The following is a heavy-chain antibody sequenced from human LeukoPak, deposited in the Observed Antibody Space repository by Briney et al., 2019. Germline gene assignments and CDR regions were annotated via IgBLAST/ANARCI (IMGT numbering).Heavy chain of an antibody. V-gene: IGHV4-59*01. D-gene: IGHD3-22*01. Sequence: SETLSLTCTVSGGSISSYYWSWIRQPPGKGLEWIGYIYYSGSTNYNPSLKGRVTISVDTSKNQFSLKLSSVTAADTAVYYCARKPDYYDSSGHPGGFDYWGQGTLVTVSS. CDR3: ARKPDYYDSSGHPGGFDY. CDR2: IYYSGST. J-gene: IGHJ4*02. CDR1: GGSISSYY.